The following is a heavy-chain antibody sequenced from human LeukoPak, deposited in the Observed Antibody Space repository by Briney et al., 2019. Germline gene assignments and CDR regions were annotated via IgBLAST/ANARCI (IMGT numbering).Heavy chain of an antibody. D-gene: IGHD2-8*01. Sequence: ASVKVSCKASGYTFTSNYKHWVRQAPRQGLEWMGMIYPRDGSTSYAQKFQGRVTVTRDTSTSTVHMELSGLRSEDTAVYYCARAGCNNGVCYTPADSYGDIDYWGQGTLVTVSS. CDR3: ARAGCNNGVCYTPADSYGDIDY. CDR2: IYPRDGST. J-gene: IGHJ4*02. V-gene: IGHV1-46*01. CDR1: GYTFTSNY.